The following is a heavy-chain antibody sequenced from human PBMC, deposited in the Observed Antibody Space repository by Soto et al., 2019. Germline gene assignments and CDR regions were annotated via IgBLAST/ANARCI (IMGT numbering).Heavy chain of an antibody. D-gene: IGHD2-2*01. CDR2: IYYSGST. J-gene: IGHJ6*02. V-gene: IGHV4-59*01. CDR3: ARDGSSTNYGMDV. Sequence: PSDTLSLTCTVSGGSISIYYWSWIRQRPGKGLEWIGYIYYSGSTNYNPSLKSRVTISVDTSKNQFSLKLSSVTAADTAVYYCARDGSSTNYGMDVWGQGTMVTVSS. CDR1: GGSISIYY.